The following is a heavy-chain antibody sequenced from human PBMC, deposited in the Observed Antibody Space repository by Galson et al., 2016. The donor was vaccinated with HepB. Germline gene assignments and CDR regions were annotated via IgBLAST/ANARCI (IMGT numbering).Heavy chain of an antibody. V-gene: IGHV3-13*01. CDR2: IDTADGT. CDR1: GLTFSDYD. D-gene: IGHD6-13*01. J-gene: IGHJ3*02. CDR3: ARGALVAASGISDSFDI. Sequence: SLRLSCAASGLTFSDYDMHWVRQATGRGLEWVSAIDTADGTFYSDSVKGRFTISREDVKNSLYLRMNSLRAGDTAMYYCARGALVAASGISDSFDIWGQGTMVTVSS.